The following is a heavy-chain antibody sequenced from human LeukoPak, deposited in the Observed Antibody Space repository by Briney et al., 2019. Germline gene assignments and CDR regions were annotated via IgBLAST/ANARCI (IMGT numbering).Heavy chain of an antibody. CDR2: INWNGGST. D-gene: IGHD2-21*01. J-gene: IGHJ3*02. V-gene: IGHV3-20*04. CDR3: ASGGAYCGGDRYLAAFDI. Sequence: GGSLRLSCAASGFTFDDYAMHWVRQAPGKGLEWVSGINWNGGSTGYADSVKGRFTISRDNAKNSLYLQMNSLRAEDTALYYCASGGAYCGGDRYLAAFDIWGQGTMVTVSS. CDR1: GFTFDDYA.